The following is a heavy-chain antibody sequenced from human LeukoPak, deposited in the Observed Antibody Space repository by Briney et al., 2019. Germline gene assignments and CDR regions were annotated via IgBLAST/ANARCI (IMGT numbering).Heavy chain of an antibody. CDR1: GYSISSGYY. J-gene: IGHJ4*02. D-gene: IGHD2-8*01. CDR2: IYHSGST. Sequence: SETLSLTCAVSGYSISSGYYWGWIRQPPGKGLEWIGSIYHSGSTYYNPSLKSRVTISVDTSKNQFSLKLSSVTAADTAVYYCARGVAPLILHWGQGTLVTVSS. V-gene: IGHV4-38-2*01. CDR3: ARGVAPLILH.